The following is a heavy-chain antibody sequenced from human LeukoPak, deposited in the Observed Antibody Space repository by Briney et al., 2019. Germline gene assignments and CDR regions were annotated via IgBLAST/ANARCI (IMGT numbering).Heavy chain of an antibody. Sequence: SETLCLTCRAFDVSISSYFLSWIRQAPGKGLEWIAYIYYSGTTNYNPSLKSRVTISVDTSKDQFSLNLSSVTAADTTVYYWARHGLYIISSYVDYWGQGMLVTVSS. CDR3: ARHGLYIISSYVDY. D-gene: IGHD6-6*01. CDR2: IYYSGTT. J-gene: IGHJ4*02. V-gene: IGHV4-59*08. CDR1: DVSISSYF.